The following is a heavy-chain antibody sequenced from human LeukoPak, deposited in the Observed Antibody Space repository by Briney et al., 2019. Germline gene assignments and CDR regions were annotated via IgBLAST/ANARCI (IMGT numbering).Heavy chain of an antibody. CDR2: LSGSGGAA. J-gene: IGHJ4*02. D-gene: IGHD6-19*01. V-gene: IGHV3-23*01. CDR3: ARGQWLVTSSFDS. Sequence: GGSLRLSCAASGFTFTSYAMSWVRQAPGKGLEWVSSLSGSGGAAYYADSVKDRFTISRDNSKDTLYLQMSSLRAEDTALYYCARGQWLVTSSFDSWGQGMLVTVSS. CDR1: GFTFTSYA.